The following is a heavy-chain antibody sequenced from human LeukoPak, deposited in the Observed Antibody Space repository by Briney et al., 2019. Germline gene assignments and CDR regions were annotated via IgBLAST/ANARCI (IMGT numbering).Heavy chain of an antibody. CDR2: IYTSGST. J-gene: IGHJ4*02. Sequence: SETLSLTCTVSGGSISSGSYYWSWIRQPAGKGLEWIGRIYTSGSTNYNPSLKSRVTISVDTSKNQFSLRLSSVTAADTAVYYCARVGVYGLCTSSACFSPFDCWGQGTLVTVSS. D-gene: IGHD2-2*03. CDR1: GGSISSGSYY. CDR3: ARVGVYGLCTSSACFSPFDC. V-gene: IGHV4-61*02.